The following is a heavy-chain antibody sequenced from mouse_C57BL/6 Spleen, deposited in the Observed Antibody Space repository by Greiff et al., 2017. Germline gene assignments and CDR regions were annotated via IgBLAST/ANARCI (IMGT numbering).Heavy chain of an antibody. D-gene: IGHD2-10*02. CDR2: IYPGGGYT. J-gene: IGHJ4*01. V-gene: IGHV1-63*01. CDR1: GYTFTNYW. CDR3: ARGYAFYAMDY. Sequence: QVQLKQSGAELVRPGTSVKMSCKASGYTFTNYWIGWAKQRPGHGLEWIGDIYPGGGYTNYNEKFKGKATLTADKSSSTAYMQFSSLTSEDSAIYYCARGYAFYAMDYWGQGTSVTVSS.